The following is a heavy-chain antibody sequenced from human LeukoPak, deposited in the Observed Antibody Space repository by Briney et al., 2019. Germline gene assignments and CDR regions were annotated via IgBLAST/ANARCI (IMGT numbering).Heavy chain of an antibody. CDR3: ACGARGFVY. D-gene: IGHD3-10*01. Sequence: GASVKVSCTASGYTFTRYYMHWVRQAPGQGLEWMGIINPSGGGTRYGQKFQGRVTMTRDTSMSTVYMELTSLRSEDTAVYYCACGARGFVYWGQGTLVTVSS. V-gene: IGHV1-46*01. CDR1: GYTFTRYY. J-gene: IGHJ4*02. CDR2: INPSGGGT.